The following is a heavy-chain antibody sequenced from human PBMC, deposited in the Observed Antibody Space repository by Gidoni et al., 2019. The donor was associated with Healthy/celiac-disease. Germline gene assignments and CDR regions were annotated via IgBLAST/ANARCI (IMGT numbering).Heavy chain of an antibody. J-gene: IGHJ6*03. CDR2: IYTSGST. Sequence: QVQLQESGPGLVKPSQTLSLTCTVSGGSISSGSYYWSWIRQPAGKGLEWIGRIYTSGSTNYNPSLKSRVTISVDTSKNQFSLKLSSVTAADTAVYYCARESIVVVPAAKNYYYMDVWGKGTTVTVSS. D-gene: IGHD2-2*01. CDR3: ARESIVVVPAAKNYYYMDV. CDR1: GGSISSGSYY. V-gene: IGHV4-61*02.